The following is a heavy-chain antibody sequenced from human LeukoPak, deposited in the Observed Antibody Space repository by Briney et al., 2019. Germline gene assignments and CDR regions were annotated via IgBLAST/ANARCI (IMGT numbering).Heavy chain of an antibody. Sequence: QPGGSLRLSCAASGFTFSNYWMRWVRQAPGKGLVWVSRINSDGINTSYADSVKGRFTISGDNAKNTLNLQMNSLRAEDTAVYYCARDLGQYYDTSDNWFDPWGQGTLVTVSS. J-gene: IGHJ5*02. D-gene: IGHD3-22*01. CDR3: ARDLGQYYDTSDNWFDP. CDR1: GFTFSNYW. V-gene: IGHV3-74*01. CDR2: INSDGINT.